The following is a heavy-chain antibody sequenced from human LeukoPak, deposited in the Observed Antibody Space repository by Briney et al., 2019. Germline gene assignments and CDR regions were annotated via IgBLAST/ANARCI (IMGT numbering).Heavy chain of an antibody. CDR2: IYYSGST. V-gene: IGHV4-39*01. CDR3: ARLEISGHSSSSPPIDY. CDR1: GGSISSSSYY. D-gene: IGHD6-6*01. Sequence: SETLSLTCTVSGGSISSSSYYWGWIRQPPGKGLEWIGSIYYSGSTYYNPSLKSRVTISVDTSKNQFSLKLSSVTAADTAVYYCARLEISGHSSSSPPIDYWGQGTLVTVSS. J-gene: IGHJ4*02.